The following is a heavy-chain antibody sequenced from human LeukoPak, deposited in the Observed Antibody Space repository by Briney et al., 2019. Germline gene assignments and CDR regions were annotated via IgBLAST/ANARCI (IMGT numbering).Heavy chain of an antibody. CDR2: IGTAGDT. D-gene: IGHD4-17*01. CDR1: GFTFSSYD. CDR3: AKDRGDYFDY. Sequence: GGSLRLSCAASGFTFSSYDMHWVRQATGKGLEWVSAIGTAGDTYYPGSVKGRFTISRDNSKNTLYLQMNSLRAEDTAVYYCAKDRGDYFDYWGQGTLVTVSS. V-gene: IGHV3-13*01. J-gene: IGHJ4*02.